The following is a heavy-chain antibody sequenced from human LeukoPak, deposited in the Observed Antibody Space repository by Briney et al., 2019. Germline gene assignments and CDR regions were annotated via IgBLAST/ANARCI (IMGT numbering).Heavy chain of an antibody. CDR1: GFTFSSYA. D-gene: IGHD3-10*01. Sequence: GGSLRLSCAACGFTFSSYAMHWVRQAPGRGLEWVAVISYDGSNKYYADSVKGRFTISRDNSQNTLYLQMNSLRAEDTAVYYCARQGVISFLDAFDIWGQGTMVTVSS. CDR2: ISYDGSNK. J-gene: IGHJ3*02. V-gene: IGHV3-30-3*01. CDR3: ARQGVISFLDAFDI.